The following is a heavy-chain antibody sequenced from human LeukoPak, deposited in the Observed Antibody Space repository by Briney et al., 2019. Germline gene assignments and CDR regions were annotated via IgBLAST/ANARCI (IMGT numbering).Heavy chain of an antibody. V-gene: IGHV3-74*01. CDR1: GFTFSIYW. Sequence: PGGSLRLSCAASGFTFSIYWMHWVRQAPGKGLVWVSGINSDGSSTSYADSVKGRFAISRDNARNTLYLQMNSLRAEDTAVYYCARLPGFRDAFDIWGQGTMVTVSS. CDR3: ARLPGFRDAFDI. CDR2: INSDGSST. J-gene: IGHJ3*02.